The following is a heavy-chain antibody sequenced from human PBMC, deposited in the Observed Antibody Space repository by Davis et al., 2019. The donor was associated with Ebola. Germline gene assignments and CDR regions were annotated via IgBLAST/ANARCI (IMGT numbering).Heavy chain of an antibody. J-gene: IGHJ6*04. Sequence: ASVKVSCKASGGTFSSYAISWVRQAPGQGLEWMGWISAYNGNTNYAQKLQGRVTMTTDTSTSTAYMELRSLRSEDTAVYYCAKSGLSFGVVKYHYGMDVWGKGTTVTVSS. V-gene: IGHV1-18*01. CDR1: GGTFSSYA. CDR2: ISAYNGNT. D-gene: IGHD3-3*01. CDR3: AKSGLSFGVVKYHYGMDV.